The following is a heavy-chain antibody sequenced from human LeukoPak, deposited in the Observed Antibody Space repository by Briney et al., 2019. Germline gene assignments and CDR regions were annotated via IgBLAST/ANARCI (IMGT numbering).Heavy chain of an antibody. CDR3: ARRQYCSGGDCYSGAFDI. D-gene: IGHD2-15*01. Sequence: PGESLKISCKGSGYSFNTYCIAWVRQMPGKGLEWMGIIYPGDSDTRYSPPFQGQVSISADKSINTAYLQWSSLKASDTAIYYCARRQYCSGGDCYSGAFDIWGQGTMVTVSS. CDR1: GYSFNTYC. J-gene: IGHJ3*02. CDR2: IYPGDSDT. V-gene: IGHV5-51*01.